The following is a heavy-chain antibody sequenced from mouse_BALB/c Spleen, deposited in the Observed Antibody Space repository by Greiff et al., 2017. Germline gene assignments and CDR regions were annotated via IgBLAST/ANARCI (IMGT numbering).Heavy chain of an antibody. J-gene: IGHJ3*01. D-gene: IGHD2-4*01. CDR1: GFTFSSYA. CDR2: ISSGGSYT. V-gene: IGHV5-9-4*01. Sequence: EVNVVESGGGLVKPGGSLKLSCAASGFTFSSYAMSWVRQSPEKRLEWVAEISSGGSYTYYPDTVTGRFTISRDNAKNTLYLEMSSLRSEDTAMYYCATIYYDYDGLFFAYWGQGTLVTVSA. CDR3: ATIYYDYDGLFFAY.